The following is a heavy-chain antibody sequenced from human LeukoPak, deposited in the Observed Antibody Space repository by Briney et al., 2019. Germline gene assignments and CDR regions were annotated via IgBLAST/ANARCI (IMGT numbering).Heavy chain of an antibody. J-gene: IGHJ4*02. CDR1: GGSFSGYY. CDR2: INHSGST. Sequence: SETLSLTCAVYGGSFSGYYWSWIRQPPGKGLEWIGEINHSGSTNYNPSLKSRVTISVDTSKNQFSLKLSPVTAADTAVYYCARAHKTTDNYSFGFDYWGQGTLVTVSS. D-gene: IGHD5-18*01. V-gene: IGHV4-34*01. CDR3: ARAHKTTDNYSFGFDY.